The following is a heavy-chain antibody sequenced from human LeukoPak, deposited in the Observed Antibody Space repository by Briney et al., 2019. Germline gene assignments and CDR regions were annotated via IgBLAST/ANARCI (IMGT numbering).Heavy chain of an antibody. Sequence: GGSLRLSCAASAFTFSDYSMNWVRQAPGKGLEWVSYFSGRSSTIYYADSVKGRFTISRDNAKNLMYLQMNSLRAEDTAVYYCARDRIKSGSYYFDYWGQGTLVTVSS. CDR2: FSGRSSTI. CDR1: AFTFSDYS. V-gene: IGHV3-48*01. J-gene: IGHJ4*02. CDR3: ARDRIKSGSYYFDY. D-gene: IGHD1-26*01.